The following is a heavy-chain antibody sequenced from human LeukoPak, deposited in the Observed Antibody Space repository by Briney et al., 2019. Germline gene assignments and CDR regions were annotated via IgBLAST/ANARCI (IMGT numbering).Heavy chain of an antibody. D-gene: IGHD3-22*01. V-gene: IGHV3-33*06. Sequence: GGSLRLSCAASGFTFSSYGMHWVRQAPGKGLEWVAVIWYDGSNKYYADSVKGRFTISRDNSKNTLYLQMSSLRAEDTAVYYCAKDSRYYWDYWGQGTLVTVSS. CDR3: AKDSRYYWDY. CDR1: GFTFSSYG. J-gene: IGHJ4*02. CDR2: IWYDGSNK.